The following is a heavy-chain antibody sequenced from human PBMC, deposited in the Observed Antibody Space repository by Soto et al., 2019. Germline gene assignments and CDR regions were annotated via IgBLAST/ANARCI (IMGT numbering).Heavy chain of an antibody. V-gene: IGHV4-31*03. CDR3: ASGRTYYDILNFDY. CDR1: GGSISRGGYY. D-gene: IGHD3-9*01. J-gene: IGHJ4*02. Sequence: PSETLSLTCTVSGGSISRGGYYLSWIRQHPGKGLEWIGYIYYSGSTYYNPSLKSRVTISVDTSKNQFSLKLSSVTAADTAVYYCASGRTYYDILNFDYWGQGTLVTVSS. CDR2: IYYSGST.